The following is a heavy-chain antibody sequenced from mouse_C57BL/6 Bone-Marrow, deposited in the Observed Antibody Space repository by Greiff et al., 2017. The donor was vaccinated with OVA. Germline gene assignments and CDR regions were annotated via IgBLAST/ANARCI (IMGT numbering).Heavy chain of an antibody. CDR1: GFTFSDYY. D-gene: IGHD1-2*01. V-gene: IGHV5-12*01. J-gene: IGHJ1*03. Sequence: EVNVVESGGGLVQPGGSLKLSCAASGFTFSDYYMYWVRQTPEKRLEWVAYISNGGGSTYYPDTVKGRFTISRDNAKNTLYLQMSRLKSDDTAMYYCARQRRLRPRVLDVGGTGTTVTVSS. CDR2: ISNGGGST. CDR3: ARQRRLRPRVLDV.